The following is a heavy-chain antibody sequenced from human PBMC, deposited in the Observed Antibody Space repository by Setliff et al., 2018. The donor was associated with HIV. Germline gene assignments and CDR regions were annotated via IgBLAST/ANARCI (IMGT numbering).Heavy chain of an antibody. Sequence: GGSLRLSCVAYGLTVSTNLMTWVRQAPGKGLQWVSVIDSGGGTYYADSVKGRFTIARDNAKNSLYLQMNSLRAEDTAVYYCARESRLGIAVAGGTDYWGQGTLVTVS. CDR2: IDSGGGT. D-gene: IGHD6-19*01. CDR1: GLTVSTNL. J-gene: IGHJ4*02. V-gene: IGHV3-66*01. CDR3: ARESRLGIAVAGGTDY.